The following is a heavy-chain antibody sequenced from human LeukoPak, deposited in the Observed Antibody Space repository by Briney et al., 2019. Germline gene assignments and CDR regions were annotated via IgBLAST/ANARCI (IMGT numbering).Heavy chain of an antibody. CDR2: ISGSGGST. CDR3: AKAERVVPAAPTDY. J-gene: IGHJ4*02. V-gene: IGHV3-23*01. D-gene: IGHD2-2*01. CDR1: GFTFSSYA. Sequence: PGGSLRLSCAASGFTFSSYAMSWVRRAPGKGLEXXXAISGSGGSTYYADSVKGRFTISRDNSKNTLYLQMNSLRAEDTAAYYCAKAERVVPAAPTDYWGQGTLVTVSS.